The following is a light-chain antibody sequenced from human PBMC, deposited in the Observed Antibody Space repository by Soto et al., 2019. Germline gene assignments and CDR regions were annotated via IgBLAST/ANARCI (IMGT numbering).Light chain of an antibody. CDR1: SSDVGNYIF. V-gene: IGLV2-23*02. CDR2: DIN. Sequence: QSVLTQPASVSGSPGQSITISCTGTSSDVGNYIFVSWYRQHPGKAPKLMIYDINNRPSGVSNRFSGSKSGNTASLTISGLQAEDEADYYCCSYAGSSTFVFGTGTKVTVL. J-gene: IGLJ1*01. CDR3: CSYAGSSTFV.